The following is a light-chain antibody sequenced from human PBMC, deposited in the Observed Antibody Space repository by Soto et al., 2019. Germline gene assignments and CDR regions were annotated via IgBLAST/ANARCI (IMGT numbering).Light chain of an antibody. Sequence: EIVLTQSPATLSLSPGERATLSCRASQSVSSYFAWYQQKPGRAPNLLIYDASNRATGIPARFSGSGSGTDFTLTISSLEPEDFAVYYCQQRSNWPLTFGQGTRLEIK. CDR3: QQRSNWPLT. CDR2: DAS. CDR1: QSVSSY. V-gene: IGKV3-11*01. J-gene: IGKJ5*01.